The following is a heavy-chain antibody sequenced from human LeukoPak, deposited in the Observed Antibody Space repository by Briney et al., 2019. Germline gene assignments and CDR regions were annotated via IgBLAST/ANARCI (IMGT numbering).Heavy chain of an antibody. J-gene: IGHJ4*02. CDR3: ARGVRWSDY. Sequence: GGSLRLSCAASGFTFSSYAMNWVRQAPGKGLEWVSVIGGGGGSIYYADSVKGRFTISRDNSKNTLYLQMNSLRAEDTAVYYCARGVRWSDYWGQGTLVTVSS. D-gene: IGHD4-23*01. CDR1: GFTFSSYA. CDR2: IGGGGGSI. V-gene: IGHV3-23*01.